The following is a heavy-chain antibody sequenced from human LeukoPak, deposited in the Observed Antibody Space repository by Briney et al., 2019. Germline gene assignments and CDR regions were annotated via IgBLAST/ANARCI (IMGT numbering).Heavy chain of an antibody. V-gene: IGHV1-3*01. Sequence: GASVKVSCKASGYTFTSYAVHWVRQAPGQRLEWMGWINAGNGNTKYSQKFQGRVTITRDTSASTAYMELSSLRSEDTAVYYCATLYYYDSSGFDAFDIWGQGTMVTVSS. D-gene: IGHD3-22*01. J-gene: IGHJ3*02. CDR1: GYTFTSYA. CDR2: INAGNGNT. CDR3: ATLYYYDSSGFDAFDI.